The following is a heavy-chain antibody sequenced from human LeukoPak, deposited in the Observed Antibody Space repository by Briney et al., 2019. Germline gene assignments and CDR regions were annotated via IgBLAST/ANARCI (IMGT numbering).Heavy chain of an antibody. D-gene: IGHD6-13*01. J-gene: IGHJ4*02. V-gene: IGHV4-34*01. CDR3: ASGNKAAVDY. Sequence: SETLSLICAVYGGSFSGYYWSWIRQPPGKGLEWIGEINRSGSTNYNPSLKSRVTISVDTSKNQFSLKLSSVTAADTAVYYCASGNKAAVDYWGQGTLVTVSS. CDR2: INRSGST. CDR1: GGSFSGYY.